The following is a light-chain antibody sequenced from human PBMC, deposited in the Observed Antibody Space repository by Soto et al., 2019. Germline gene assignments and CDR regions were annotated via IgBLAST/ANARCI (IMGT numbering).Light chain of an antibody. CDR3: QQYNSWPPIT. V-gene: IGKV3-15*01. J-gene: IGKJ1*01. CDR1: ESVSRN. Sequence: EVVMTQSPATLSVSPGESSTLSCRASESVSRNLAWYQQKPGQAPRLLIYDASTRATGIPDRFSGGGSGTEFTLTISSLQSEDFVVYYCQQYNSWPPITFGQGNKVDI. CDR2: DAS.